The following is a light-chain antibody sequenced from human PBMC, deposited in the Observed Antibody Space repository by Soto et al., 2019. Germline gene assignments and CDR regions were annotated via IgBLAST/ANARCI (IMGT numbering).Light chain of an antibody. CDR3: QQTNSFPLT. J-gene: IGKJ4*01. Sequence: DIQMTQSPSSLSACVGDRFTITCQASQAISSSLNWYQQKPGKAPKLLIYGASTLEPGVPSRFSGSGSGTDFTFTISSLQPEDFATYYCQQTNSFPLTFGGGTKVDIK. CDR2: GAS. V-gene: IGKV1-33*01. CDR1: QAISSS.